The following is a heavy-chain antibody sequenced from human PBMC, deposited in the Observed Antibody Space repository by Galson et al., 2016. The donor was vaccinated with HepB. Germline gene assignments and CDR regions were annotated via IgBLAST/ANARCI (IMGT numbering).Heavy chain of an antibody. V-gene: IGHV4-61*02. J-gene: IGHJ4*02. CDR2: VYTSGST. CDR3: VRESVVSPTLPKFDY. Sequence: TLSLTCTVSGGPMRGGTHYWAWIRQPAGKGLEWIGRVYTSGSTNLNPSLRSRVTISVDTSKNQFSLRLNYVTAAGPAIYYCVRESVVSPTLPKFDYWGQGILVTVSS. CDR1: GGPMRGGTHY. D-gene: IGHD2-21*01.